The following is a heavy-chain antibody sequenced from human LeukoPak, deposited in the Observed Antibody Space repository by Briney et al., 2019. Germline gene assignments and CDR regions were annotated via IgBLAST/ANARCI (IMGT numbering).Heavy chain of an antibody. D-gene: IGHD5-24*01. Sequence: GASVKVSCKASGYTFTSYGISWVRQAPGQGLEWMGWISAYNGNTNYAQKLQGRVTMTTDTSTSTAYMELRSLRSDDTAVYYCATPWNGYQRPVWVYWGQGTLVTVSS. V-gene: IGHV1-18*01. CDR1: GYTFTSYG. CDR3: ATPWNGYQRPVWVY. J-gene: IGHJ4*02. CDR2: ISAYNGNT.